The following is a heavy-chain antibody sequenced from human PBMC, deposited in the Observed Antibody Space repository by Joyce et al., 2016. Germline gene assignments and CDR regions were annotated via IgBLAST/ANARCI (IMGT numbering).Heavy chain of an antibody. J-gene: IGHJ4*02. CDR1: GYTFTSYD. V-gene: IGHV1-8*01. D-gene: IGHD6-19*01. Sequence: QVQLVQSGAEVKKPGASVKVSCNASGYTFTSYDLNWVRQDTGQGLEWMGWMNPNSGNTGYAQKFQGRVTMTRNTSISTAYMELSSLRSEDTAVYYCAKTHSSGFNFDYWGRGTLVTVSS. CDR2: MNPNSGNT. CDR3: AKTHSSGFNFDY.